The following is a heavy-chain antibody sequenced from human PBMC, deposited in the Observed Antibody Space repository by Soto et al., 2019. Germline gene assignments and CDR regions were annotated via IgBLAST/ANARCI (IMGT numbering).Heavy chain of an antibody. CDR2: IHHSGNT. V-gene: IGHV4-30-2*01. CDR3: DRDGAWSGLDV. CDR1: GESISSGGYS. J-gene: IGHJ6*02. D-gene: IGHD1-26*01. Sequence: PSETLSLTCAVSGESISSGGYSWSWIRQPPGKALEWIGYIHHSGNTYYSPSLKSRVTISLDNSKNQFSLKLTSVTVADMVVYFRDRDGAWSGLDVSGQGTTVTV.